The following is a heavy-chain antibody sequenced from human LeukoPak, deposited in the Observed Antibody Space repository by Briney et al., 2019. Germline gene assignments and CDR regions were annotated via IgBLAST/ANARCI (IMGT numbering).Heavy chain of an antibody. Sequence: SETLSLTCAVYGGSFSGYYWSWIRQPPGKGLEWIGYIYYSGSTNYNPSLKSRVTISVDTSKNQFSLKLSSVTAADTAVYYCARQELVRASDAFDIWGQGTMVTVSS. CDR1: GGSFSGYY. V-gene: IGHV4-59*08. J-gene: IGHJ3*02. D-gene: IGHD6-6*01. CDR2: IYYSGST. CDR3: ARQELVRASDAFDI.